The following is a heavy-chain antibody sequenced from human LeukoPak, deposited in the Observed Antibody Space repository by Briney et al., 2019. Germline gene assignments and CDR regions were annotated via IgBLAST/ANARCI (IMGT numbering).Heavy chain of an antibody. CDR2: INPNSGGT. V-gene: IGHV1-2*02. Sequence: ASVKVSCKASGYTFTTYYMHWVRQAPGQGLEWMGWINPNSGGTKYAQNFQGKVTMTRDTSISTAYMELSRLRSDDTAVYYCARTIAAAAFNWFDPWGQGTLVTVSS. D-gene: IGHD6-13*01. J-gene: IGHJ5*02. CDR3: ARTIAAAAFNWFDP. CDR1: GYTFTTYY.